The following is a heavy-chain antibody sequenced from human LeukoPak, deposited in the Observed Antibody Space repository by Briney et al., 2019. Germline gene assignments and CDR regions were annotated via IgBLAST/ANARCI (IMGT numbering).Heavy chain of an antibody. V-gene: IGHV3-23*01. Sequence: GGSLRLSCAASGFTFSSYAMSWVRQAPGKGLEWVSAISGSGGSTYYADSVKGRFTISRDNSKNTVYLQMNSLTADDTAVYYCAKTTVGYSSGRYPGWPADCWGQGTLVTVSS. J-gene: IGHJ4*02. D-gene: IGHD6-19*01. CDR3: AKTTVGYSSGRYPGWPADC. CDR2: ISGSGGST. CDR1: GFTFSSYA.